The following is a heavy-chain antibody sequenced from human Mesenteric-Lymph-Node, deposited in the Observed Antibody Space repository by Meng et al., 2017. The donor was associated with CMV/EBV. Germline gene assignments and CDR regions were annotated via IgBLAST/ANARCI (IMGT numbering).Heavy chain of an antibody. CDR3: ARHLAPYYYYGIDV. CDR2: ISYHSYDD. Sequence: GESLKISCAASGFTFSSYSMNWVRQAPGKGLEWLAVISYHSYDDYYADSVRGRFTISRDNSKNALYLQMNSLRAEDTAVYYCARHLAPYYYYGIDVWGQGTTVTVSS. J-gene: IGHJ6*02. V-gene: IGHV3-30*03. CDR1: GFTFSSYS.